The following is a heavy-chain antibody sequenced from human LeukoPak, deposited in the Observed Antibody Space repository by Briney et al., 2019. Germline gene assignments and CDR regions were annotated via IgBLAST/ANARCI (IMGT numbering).Heavy chain of an antibody. V-gene: IGHV3-23*01. D-gene: IGHD5-24*01. J-gene: IGHJ4*02. CDR2: MSASGGTT. Sequence: PGGSLRVSCAAAGFTLSSYAMNWVRQTPGEGLEWVSGMSASGGTTYADSVKGRFTISRDTSKNTLYLQMDALRAEDTAIYFCAKEIGRDDYNRCDYWGQGTPVTVSS. CDR1: GFTLSSYA. CDR3: AKEIGRDDYNRCDY.